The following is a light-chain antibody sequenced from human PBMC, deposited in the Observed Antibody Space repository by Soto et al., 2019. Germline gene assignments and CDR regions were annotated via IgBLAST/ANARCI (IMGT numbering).Light chain of an antibody. V-gene: IGLV1-40*01. CDR1: SSNIGAGYD. CDR3: QSYDSSLNGVI. J-gene: IGLJ2*01. Sequence: QSVLTQPPSVSGAPGQRVTISCTGSSSNIGAGYDVHWYQQLPGTAPKLLIYGNSNRPSGVPDRFSGSKSGTSASLAITGLQAEDEADYYCQSYDSSLNGVIFGGGTK. CDR2: GNS.